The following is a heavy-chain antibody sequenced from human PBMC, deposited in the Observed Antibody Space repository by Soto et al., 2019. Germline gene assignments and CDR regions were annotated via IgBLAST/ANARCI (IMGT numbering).Heavy chain of an antibody. CDR2: ISAHNGNT. CDR1: GGTFSSYA. J-gene: IGHJ4*02. CDR3: ARDRGYYYDSSGYFPRFDY. D-gene: IGHD3-22*01. V-gene: IGHV1-18*01. Sequence: QVQLVQSGAEVKKPGSSVKVSCKASGGTFSSYAISWVRQAPGQGLEWMGWISAHNGNTNYAQKLQGRVTMTTDTSTSTAYMELRSLRSDDTAVYYCARDRGYYYDSSGYFPRFDYWGQGTLVTVSS.